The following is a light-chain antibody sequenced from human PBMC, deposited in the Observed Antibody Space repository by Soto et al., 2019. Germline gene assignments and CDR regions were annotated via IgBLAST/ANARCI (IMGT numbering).Light chain of an antibody. CDR1: QSVNGND. J-gene: IGKJ4*01. CDR2: GAF. CDR3: QQYDRSPLT. Sequence: DIVLTQSPDTLSLSPGERATLSCRASQSVNGNDFAWYQQKPGQAPRLLIFGAFSRATGIPDKFSGSASGRDFTLTIDRLEPEDFAVYYCQQYDRSPLTFGGGTKVEIK. V-gene: IGKV3-20*01.